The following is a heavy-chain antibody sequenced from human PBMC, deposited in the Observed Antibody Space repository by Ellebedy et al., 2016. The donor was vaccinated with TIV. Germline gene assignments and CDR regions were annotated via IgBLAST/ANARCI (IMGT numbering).Heavy chain of an antibody. CDR3: ARGGGASGSAD. CDR2: IKQDGSEK. CDR1: GFTFSSYW. Sequence: PGGSLRLSCATSGFTFSSYWMSRVRQAPGKGLEWVANIKQDGSEKSYVDSVKGRFTISRDNAKNSLYLQINSLRVEDTAVYYCARGGGASGSADWGQGTLVTVST. D-gene: IGHD2-21*01. J-gene: IGHJ4*02. V-gene: IGHV3-7*03.